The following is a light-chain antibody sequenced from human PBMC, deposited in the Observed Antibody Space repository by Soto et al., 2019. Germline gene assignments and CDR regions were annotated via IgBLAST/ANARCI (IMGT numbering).Light chain of an antibody. J-gene: IGKJ1*01. CDR3: RQYGSSPT. Sequence: DIVLTQSPGTLSLSPGERATLSCRASQSVSSSYLAWYQHKPGQAPRLLIYGASSRATGIPDRFSGSGSGTDFTFTISRLEPEDFAVYYCRQYGSSPTFGQGTKVEIK. CDR2: GAS. V-gene: IGKV3-20*01. CDR1: QSVSSSY.